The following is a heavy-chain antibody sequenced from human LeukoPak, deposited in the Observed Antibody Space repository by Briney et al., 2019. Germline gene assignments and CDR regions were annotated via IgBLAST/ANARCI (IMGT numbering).Heavy chain of an antibody. CDR1: GFTFSSYS. Sequence: GGSLRLSCAASGFTFSSYSMNWVRQAPGKGLEWVSYISGSSPIMSSSRGTIYYADSVKGRFTISRDNAKNSLYLQMNTLRAEDTAVYYCARGFRGWYAEGFDYWGQGTLVTVSS. V-gene: IGHV3-48*04. D-gene: IGHD6-19*01. CDR3: ARGFRGWYAEGFDY. J-gene: IGHJ4*02. CDR2: ISGSSPIMSSSRGTI.